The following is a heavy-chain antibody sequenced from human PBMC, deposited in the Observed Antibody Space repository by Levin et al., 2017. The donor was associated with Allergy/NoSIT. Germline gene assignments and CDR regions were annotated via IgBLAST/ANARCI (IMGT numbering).Heavy chain of an antibody. J-gene: IGHJ5*02. CDR1: GGSVSSGDYY. D-gene: IGHD2-2*02. CDR3: ARWVYTTWSRRFDP. V-gene: IGHV4-61*03. CDR2: IYYSGTT. Sequence: PSQTLSLTCTVSGGSVSSGDYYWSWIRQPPGKGPEWIGYIYYSGTTNYNPSLNSRVTMSIDTSRNHFFLKLSSVTAADTALYYCARWVYTTWSRRFDPWGQGTLVTVSS.